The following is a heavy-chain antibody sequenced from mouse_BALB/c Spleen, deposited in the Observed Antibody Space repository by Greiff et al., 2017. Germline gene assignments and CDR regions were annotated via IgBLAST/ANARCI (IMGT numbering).Heavy chain of an antibody. V-gene: IGHV5-6-3*01. CDR3: ARTTMITYYFDY. D-gene: IGHD2-4*01. CDR1: GFTFSSYG. Sequence: EVKLVESGAGLVQPGGSLKLSCAASGFTFSSYGMSWVRQTPDKRLELVATINSNGGSTYYPDSVKGRFTISRDNAKNTLYLQMSSLKSEDTAMYYCARTTMITYYFDYWSQGTTLTVSS. CDR2: INSNGGST. J-gene: IGHJ2*01.